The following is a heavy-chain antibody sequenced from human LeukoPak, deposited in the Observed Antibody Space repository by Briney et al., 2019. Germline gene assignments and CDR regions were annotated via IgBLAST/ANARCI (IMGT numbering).Heavy chain of an antibody. Sequence: SETLSLTCTVSGGSISSGGYYWSWIRQPPGKGLEWIGYIYHSGSTYYNPSLKSRVTISVDTSKNQFSLKLSSVTAADTAVYYCASHNTHNYDFWSLTPFDYYMDVWGKGTTVTVSS. D-gene: IGHD3-3*01. V-gene: IGHV4-30-2*03. CDR2: IYHSGST. CDR3: ASHNTHNYDFWSLTPFDYYMDV. CDR1: GGSISSGGYY. J-gene: IGHJ6*03.